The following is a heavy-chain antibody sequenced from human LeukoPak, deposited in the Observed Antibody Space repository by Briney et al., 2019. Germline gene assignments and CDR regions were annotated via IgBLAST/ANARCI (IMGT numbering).Heavy chain of an antibody. J-gene: IGHJ3*02. Sequence: GGSLRLSCAASGFTFSDYYMSWIRQAPGKGLEWVSYISSSGSTTYYADSVKGRFTISRDNSKNTLYLQMNSLRAEDTAVYYCAKLDYDFWSGYYGAFDIWGQGTMVTVSS. D-gene: IGHD3-3*01. CDR2: ISSSGSTT. CDR3: AKLDYDFWSGYYGAFDI. V-gene: IGHV3-11*01. CDR1: GFTFSDYY.